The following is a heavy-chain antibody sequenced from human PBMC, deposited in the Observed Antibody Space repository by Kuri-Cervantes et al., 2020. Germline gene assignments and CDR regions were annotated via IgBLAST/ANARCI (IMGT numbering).Heavy chain of an antibody. CDR2: ISAYNGDT. J-gene: IGHJ4*02. D-gene: IGHD6-19*01. CDR1: GYTFTDYF. CDR3: ARDAQNSDWPYYFDY. Sequence: ASVKVSCKASGYTFTDYFVHWVRQAPGQGIEWMGWISAYNGDTNYAQKLQGRVTMTTDTSTSTAYMELRSLRSDDTAVYYCARDAQNSDWPYYFDYWGQGTLVTVSS. V-gene: IGHV1-18*01.